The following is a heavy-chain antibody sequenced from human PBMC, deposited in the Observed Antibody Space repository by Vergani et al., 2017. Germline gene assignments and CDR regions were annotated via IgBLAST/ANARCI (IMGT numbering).Heavy chain of an antibody. V-gene: IGHV4-59*12. Sequence: QVQLQESGPGLVKPSETLSLTCTVSGGSISSYYWSWIRQPPGKGLEWIGYIYHSGNTYYNPSLKSRVTISVDRSKNQFSLKLSSVTAADTAVYYCAREIRGVSPPVYYYYMDVWGKGTTVTVSS. J-gene: IGHJ6*03. CDR1: GGSISSYY. CDR3: AREIRGVSPPVYYYYMDV. CDR2: IYHSGNT. D-gene: IGHD3-10*01.